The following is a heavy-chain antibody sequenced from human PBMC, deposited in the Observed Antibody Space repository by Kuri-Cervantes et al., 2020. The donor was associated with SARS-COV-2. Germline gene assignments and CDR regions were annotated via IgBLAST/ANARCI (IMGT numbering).Heavy chain of an antibody. Sequence: GGSLRLSCAASGFTFSGHWIHWVRQAPGEGLVWVSRINPDGSYTNSADSVKGRFTLSRDNAKNMLFLQMNSLRAEDTAVYYCVRDGDHWNFDYWGQGTLVTVSS. CDR2: INPDGSYT. CDR1: GFTFSGHW. CDR3: VRDGDHWNFDY. J-gene: IGHJ4*02. V-gene: IGHV3-74*01. D-gene: IGHD1-1*01.